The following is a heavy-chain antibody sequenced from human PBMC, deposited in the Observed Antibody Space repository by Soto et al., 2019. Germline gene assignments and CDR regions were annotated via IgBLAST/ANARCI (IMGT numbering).Heavy chain of an antibody. Sequence: QVQLVQSGAEVKKPGASVKVSCKASGYTFTSYAMHWVRPAPGQRLVWMGWINAGNGNTKYSQKFQGRVTITRDTAASTAYMELSSLSSEDTAEYYCASERGRDGYNTYYGYCGMDVLGQGTTVTVSS. V-gene: IGHV1-3*01. J-gene: IGHJ6*02. D-gene: IGHD5-12*01. CDR3: ASERGRDGYNTYYGYCGMDV. CDR1: GYTFTSYA. CDR2: INAGNGNT.